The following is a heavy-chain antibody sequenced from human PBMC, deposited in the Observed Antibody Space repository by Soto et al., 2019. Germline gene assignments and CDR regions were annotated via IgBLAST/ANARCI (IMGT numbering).Heavy chain of an antibody. V-gene: IGHV4-59*01. CDR1: GGSISSYY. J-gene: IGHJ6*03. CDR2: IYYSGST. Sequence: SETLSLTCTVSGGSISSYYWSWIRQPPGKGLEWIGYIYYSGSTNYNPSLKSRVTISVDTSKNQFSLKLSSVTAADTAVYYCARGRRDRGYDPDDYYYYYMDVWGKGTTVTVSS. D-gene: IGHD5-12*01. CDR3: ARGRRDRGYDPDDYYYYYMDV.